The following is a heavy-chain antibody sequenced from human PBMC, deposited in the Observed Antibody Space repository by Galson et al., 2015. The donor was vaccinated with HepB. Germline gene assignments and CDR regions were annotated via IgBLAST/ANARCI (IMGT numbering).Heavy chain of an antibody. CDR1: GFKFRDYC. Sequence: ALRLACAASGFKFRDYCMRWVRQAPGKGLECVSVIDWSSGLIGYADSVKGRFTISRDNTRNSLYLHMNSLRPEDSALYYCAEDTGDNDAFDIWGQGTMVTVSS. CDR3: AEDTGDNDAFDI. V-gene: IGHV3-9*01. J-gene: IGHJ3*02. D-gene: IGHD1-14*01. CDR2: IDWSSGLI.